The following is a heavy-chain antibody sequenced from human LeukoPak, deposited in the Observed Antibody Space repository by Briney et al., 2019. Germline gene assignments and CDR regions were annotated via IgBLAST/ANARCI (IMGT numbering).Heavy chain of an antibody. V-gene: IGHV3-23*01. D-gene: IGHD2-2*01. J-gene: IGHJ3*02. CDR2: ISGSGGST. CDR1: RFTFSSYA. CDR3: AKFDIVVVPAAADAFDI. Sequence: PGGSLRLSCAASRFTFSSYAMSWVRQAPGKGLEWVSAISGSGGSTYYADSVKGRFTISRDNSKNTLYMQMNSLRAEDTAVYYCAKFDIVVVPAAADAFDIWGQGTMVTVSS.